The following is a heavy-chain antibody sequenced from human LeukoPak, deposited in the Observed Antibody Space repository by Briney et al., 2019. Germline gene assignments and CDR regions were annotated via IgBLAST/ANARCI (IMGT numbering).Heavy chain of an antibody. Sequence: PGGSLRLSCVASGFTFSNTWMSWVRQAPGKGLEWIGRIKSKTDGGTTDYAAPVKGRFTMSRDTSKNTLYLQMNSLRAEDTAVYYCARHPPSVTLIRGAFDIWGQGTMVTVSS. V-gene: IGHV3-15*01. CDR1: GFTFSNTW. J-gene: IGHJ3*02. D-gene: IGHD4-17*01. CDR2: IKSKTDGGTT. CDR3: ARHPPSVTLIRGAFDI.